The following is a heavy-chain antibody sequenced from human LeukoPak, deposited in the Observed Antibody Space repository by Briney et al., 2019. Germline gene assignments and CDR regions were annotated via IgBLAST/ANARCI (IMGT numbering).Heavy chain of an antibody. Sequence: SETLSLTCIVSGGSITSGGYYWGWIRQPPGKGLEWIGSVYYSGSIHYNPSLKGRVTISADTSKNQISLKLSSVTAADTAVYYCARLRGYSYAGDYWGQGSLVTVSS. J-gene: IGHJ4*02. CDR3: ARLRGYSYAGDY. CDR1: GGSITSGGYY. D-gene: IGHD5-18*01. V-gene: IGHV4-39*07. CDR2: VYYSGSI.